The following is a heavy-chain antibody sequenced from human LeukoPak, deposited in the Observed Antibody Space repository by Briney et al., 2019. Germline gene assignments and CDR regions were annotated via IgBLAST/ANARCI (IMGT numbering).Heavy chain of an antibody. Sequence: SETLSLTCTVSGGSISNYYWNWIRQPPGKGLEWIGYIYYSGSTNYNPSLKSRVTISVDTSKNQFSLKLNSVTAADTAVCYCARMSRTYFDYWGQGTLVTVSS. CDR1: GGSISNYY. V-gene: IGHV4-59*01. CDR2: IYYSGST. CDR3: ARMSRTYFDY. J-gene: IGHJ4*02.